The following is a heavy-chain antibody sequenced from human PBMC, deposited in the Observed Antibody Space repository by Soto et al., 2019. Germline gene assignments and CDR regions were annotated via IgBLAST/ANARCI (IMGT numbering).Heavy chain of an antibody. D-gene: IGHD4-17*01. CDR3: ANVHDYGDYPDAFDI. J-gene: IGHJ3*02. Sequence: QVQLQESGPGLVKPSETLSLTCTVSGGSISSYYWSWIRQPPGKGLEWIGYIYYSGSTNYNPSLKSRVTISVDTSKNQFSLKLSSVTAADTAVYYCANVHDYGDYPDAFDIWGQGTMVTVSS. CDR2: IYYSGST. CDR1: GGSISSYY. V-gene: IGHV4-59*01.